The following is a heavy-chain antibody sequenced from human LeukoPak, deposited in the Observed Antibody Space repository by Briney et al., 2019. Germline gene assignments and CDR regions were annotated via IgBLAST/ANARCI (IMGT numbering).Heavy chain of an antibody. J-gene: IGHJ6*02. CDR1: GYTFTSYY. CDR2: INPSGGST. D-gene: IGHD3-22*01. CDR3: ARDGTYYYDSSGPPYYYGMDV. V-gene: IGHV1-46*01. Sequence: ASVTVSCKASGYTFTSYYMHWVRQAPGQGLEWMGIINPSGGSTSYAQKFQGRVTMTRDTSTSTVYTELSSLRSEDTAVYYCARDGTYYYDSSGPPYYYGMDVWGQGTTVTVSS.